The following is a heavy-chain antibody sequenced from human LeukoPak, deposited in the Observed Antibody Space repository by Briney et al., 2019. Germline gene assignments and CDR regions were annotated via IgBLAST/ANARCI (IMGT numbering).Heavy chain of an antibody. V-gene: IGHV4-4*02. CDR3: ARKDYSIGFYTD. J-gene: IGHJ4*02. Sequence: SETLSLTCAVSGGSISSSYWWSWARQPPGKGLEWIGGIYHSGSTNYNPSLKSRVTISIEKSKNQFSLRLNSVTAADTAVYYCARKDYSIGFYTDWGQGTLVTVSS. CDR1: GGSISSSYW. CDR2: IYHSGST. D-gene: IGHD6-19*01.